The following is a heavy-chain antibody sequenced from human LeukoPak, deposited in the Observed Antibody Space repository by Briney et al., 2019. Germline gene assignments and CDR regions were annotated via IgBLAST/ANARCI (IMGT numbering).Heavy chain of an antibody. Sequence: ASVKLSCKASGYTFTSYGISWVRQAPGQGLEWMGWISAYNGNTNYAQKLQGRLTITTDTSTSTAYTELRSLRSDDTAVYYCWRDRDSSGYYDAFDIWGQGEMVTVSS. J-gene: IGHJ3*02. CDR1: GYTFTSYG. V-gene: IGHV1-18*01. D-gene: IGHD3-22*01. CDR3: WRDRDSSGYYDAFDI. CDR2: ISAYNGNT.